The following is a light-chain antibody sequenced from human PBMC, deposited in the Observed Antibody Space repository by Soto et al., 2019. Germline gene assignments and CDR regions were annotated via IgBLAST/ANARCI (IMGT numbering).Light chain of an antibody. CDR1: QSLSNNY. Sequence: EIVLTQSPGTLSLSPGERATLSCRASQSLSNNYLSWYQQKPGQAPRLLIYGTSSRTTGIPDRFSGSGFGTDFTLTISRLEPEEFAVYYCQHFGTSPPRYTFGQGTKLEIK. CDR3: QHFGTSPPRYT. CDR2: GTS. J-gene: IGKJ2*01. V-gene: IGKV3-20*01.